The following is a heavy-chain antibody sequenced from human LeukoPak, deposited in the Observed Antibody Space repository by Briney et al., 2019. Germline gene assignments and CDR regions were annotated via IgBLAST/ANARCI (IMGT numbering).Heavy chain of an antibody. CDR2: INANSGGT. D-gene: IGHD3-10*01. Sequence: ALVKVSCKASGYRFTGYYLHWVRQAPGQGLEWMGRINANSGGTDYAEKFQGRVTMTRDTSIGTAYMEVSRLIYDDTAVYYCARDFSLWFDYWGQGTLVTVSS. V-gene: IGHV1-2*06. CDR1: GYRFTGYY. CDR3: ARDFSLWFDY. J-gene: IGHJ4*02.